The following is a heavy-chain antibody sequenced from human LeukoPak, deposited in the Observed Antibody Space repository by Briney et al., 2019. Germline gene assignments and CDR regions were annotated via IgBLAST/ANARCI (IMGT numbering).Heavy chain of an antibody. CDR2: INSDGSST. J-gene: IGHJ5*02. V-gene: IGHV3-74*01. Sequence: GGSLRLSCAASGFTFGRYWMHWVRQAPGKGLVWVSCINSDGSSTSYADSVKGRFTISRDNAKNTLYLQMNSLRAEDTAVYYCAGCTMVRGKWINWFDPWGQGTLVTVSS. D-gene: IGHD3-10*01. CDR1: GFTFGRYW. CDR3: AGCTMVRGKWINWFDP.